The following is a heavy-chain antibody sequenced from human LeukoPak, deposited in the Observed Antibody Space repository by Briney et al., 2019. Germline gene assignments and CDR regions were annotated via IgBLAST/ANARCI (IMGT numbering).Heavy chain of an antibody. CDR2: IKQDGSEK. Sequence: GGSLRLSCAASGFTFSSYAMSWVRQAPGKGLEWVANIKQDGSEKYYVDSVKGRFTISRDNAKNSVCLQMNSLRAEDTAVYYCARVVWFSEYFQHWGQGTLVTVSS. J-gene: IGHJ1*01. D-gene: IGHD3/OR15-3a*01. CDR3: ARVVWFSEYFQH. CDR1: GFTFSSYA. V-gene: IGHV3-7*01.